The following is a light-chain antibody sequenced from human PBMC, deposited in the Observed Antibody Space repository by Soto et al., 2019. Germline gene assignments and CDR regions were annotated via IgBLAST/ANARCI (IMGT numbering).Light chain of an antibody. J-gene: IGKJ1*01. V-gene: IGKV3-15*01. CDR2: GAS. Sequence: EIVMTQSPATLSVSPGQGATLSSSASQPISRNLAWYQQKPGQAPRLLIYGASTRATDIPGRFSGGGSGTEFTLTISSLQSEDFAIYFCQQYNNWPRTFGQGTKVDIK. CDR3: QQYNNWPRT. CDR1: QPISRN.